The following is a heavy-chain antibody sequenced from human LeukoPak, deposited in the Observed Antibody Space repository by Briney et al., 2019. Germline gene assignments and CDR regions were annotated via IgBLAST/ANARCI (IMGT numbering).Heavy chain of an antibody. J-gene: IGHJ4*02. CDR1: GFTFGSYT. Sequence: PGGSLRLSCAASGFTFGSYTMSWVRQAPGKGLEWVSFITESSGSTYYADSVKGRFTISRDNPKNALYLQMNSLRAEDTAVYYCAKVPRLTTGYWGQGTLVTVSS. CDR2: ITESSGST. D-gene: IGHD4-17*01. CDR3: AKVPRLTTGY. V-gene: IGHV3-23*01.